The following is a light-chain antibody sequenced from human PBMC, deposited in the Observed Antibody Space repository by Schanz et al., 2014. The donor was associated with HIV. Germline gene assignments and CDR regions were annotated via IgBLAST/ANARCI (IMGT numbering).Light chain of an antibody. Sequence: DIQMTQSPSTLSASVGDRVTITCRASQSLDRWLAWYQQKPGQAPKALIYKASNLKSGVPSRFSGSGSGTEFTLTIGGLQPDDFATYYCQQHKSHSPFTFGQGTKIEIK. V-gene: IGKV1-5*03. CDR3: QQHKSHSPFT. CDR1: QSLDRW. J-gene: IGKJ2*01. CDR2: KAS.